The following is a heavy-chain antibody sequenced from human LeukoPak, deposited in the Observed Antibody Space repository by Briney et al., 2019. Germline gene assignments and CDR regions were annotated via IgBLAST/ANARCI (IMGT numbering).Heavy chain of an antibody. J-gene: IGHJ4*02. Sequence: SETLSLTRTVSGGSISSYYWSWIRQPPGKGLEWIGYIYYSGSTNYNPSLKSRVTILLDTSKNQFSLKLSSVTAADTAVYYCARGSSGWYGYFFDYWGQGTLVTVSS. D-gene: IGHD6-19*01. CDR3: ARGSSGWYGYFFDY. V-gene: IGHV4-59*01. CDR2: IYYSGST. CDR1: GGSISSYY.